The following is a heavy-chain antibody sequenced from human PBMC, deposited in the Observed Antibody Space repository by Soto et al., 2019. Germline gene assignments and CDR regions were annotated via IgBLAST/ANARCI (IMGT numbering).Heavy chain of an antibody. CDR3: ARGNYGGFDY. D-gene: IGHD4-17*01. CDR2: IHSDGSST. CDR1: GFTFNYFW. Sequence: GGSLSLSCTASGFTFNYFWMHWVRQAPGKGLVWVSRIHSDGSSTTYADSVKGRFTISRDDAKNTLYLQMNSLRAEDTAVYYCARGNYGGFDYWGQGTLVTVSS. V-gene: IGHV3-74*01. J-gene: IGHJ4*02.